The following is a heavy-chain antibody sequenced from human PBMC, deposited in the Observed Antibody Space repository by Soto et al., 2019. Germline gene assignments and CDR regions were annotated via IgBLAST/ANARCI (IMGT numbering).Heavy chain of an antibody. CDR2: MNPNSGNT. CDR3: ARGVVAATGMGY. J-gene: IGHJ4*02. CDR1: GYTFTSYD. V-gene: IGHV1-8*01. D-gene: IGHD2-15*01. Sequence: ASVKVSCKASGYTFTSYDINWVRQATGQGLEWMGWMNPNSGNTGYAQKFQGRVTMTRNTSISTAHMELSSLRSEDTAVYYCARGVVAATGMGYWGQGTLVTVSS.